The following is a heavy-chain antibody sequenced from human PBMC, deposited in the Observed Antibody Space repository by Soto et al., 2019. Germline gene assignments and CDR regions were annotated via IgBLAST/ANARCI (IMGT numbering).Heavy chain of an antibody. CDR3: AGSAAYFYYGMDV. J-gene: IGHJ6*02. CDR1: GGSFSSYY. V-gene: IGHV4-34*01. Sequence: SETLSLTCTVSGGSFSSYYWTWIRQPPGKGLEWIGEINHSGSTNYNRSLKSRVTMSVATSKNQFSLKLSSVTAADTAMYYCAGSAAYFYYGMDVWGQGTTVTVSS. D-gene: IGHD6-13*01. CDR2: INHSGST.